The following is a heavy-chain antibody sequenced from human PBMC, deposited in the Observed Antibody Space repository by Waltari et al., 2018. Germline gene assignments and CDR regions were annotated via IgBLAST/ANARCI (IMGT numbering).Heavy chain of an antibody. V-gene: IGHV3-74*01. J-gene: IGHJ4*02. CDR3: ARAAPSDY. CDR1: GFPFSCYW. D-gene: IGHD6-6*01. Sequence: EVQLVDSGGGLVQPGGSLRLSCAASGFPFSCYWMHWVRQAPGNGRVWVSRINSDGSRTNDADSGKGRFTISRDNAKNTLYLQMNSLRAEDTAVYYCARAAPSDYWGQGTLFTVSS. CDR2: INSDGSRT.